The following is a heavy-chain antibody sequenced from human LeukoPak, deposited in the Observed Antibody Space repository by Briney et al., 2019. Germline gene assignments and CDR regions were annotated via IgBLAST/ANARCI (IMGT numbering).Heavy chain of an antibody. J-gene: IGHJ4*02. CDR1: GGSISSGGYY. V-gene: IGHV4-31*03. Sequence: SETLSLTCTVSGGSISSGGYYWSWIRQHPGKGLEWSGYIYYSGSTYYNPSHKSRVTISVDTSKNQFSLKLSSVTAADTAVYYCARVGAAASLEYYFDYWGQGTLVTVSS. CDR2: IYYSGST. CDR3: ARVGAAASLEYYFDY. D-gene: IGHD6-25*01.